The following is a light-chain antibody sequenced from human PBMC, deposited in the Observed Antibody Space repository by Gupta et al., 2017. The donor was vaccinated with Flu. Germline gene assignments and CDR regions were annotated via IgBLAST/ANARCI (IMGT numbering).Light chain of an antibody. Sequence: SFELTQPPSVSVSRGPTASITCSGDSLGNKHVSWYHLRPGQSPVLVIYQDHKRPSGIPERFSGSNSGNTATLTISGTQPMDEADYYCQAWDSTTQVVFGGGTKLTVL. CDR1: SLGNKH. CDR3: QAWDSTTQVV. CDR2: QDH. V-gene: IGLV3-1*01. J-gene: IGLJ3*02.